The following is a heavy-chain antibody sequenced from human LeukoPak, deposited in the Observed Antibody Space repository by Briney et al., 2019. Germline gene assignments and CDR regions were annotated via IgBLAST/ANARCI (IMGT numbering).Heavy chain of an antibody. J-gene: IGHJ4*02. V-gene: IGHV1-69*01. CDR3: ARGEGPAATLRYFDY. CDR2: IIPIFGTA. CDR1: GGTFSSYA. D-gene: IGHD2-15*01. Sequence: SVKVSCKASGGTFSSYAISWVRQAPGQGLEWMGGIIPIFGTANYAQKFQGRVTITSDESTSTAYMELSSLRSEDTAVYYCARGEGPAATLRYFDYWGQGTLVTVSS.